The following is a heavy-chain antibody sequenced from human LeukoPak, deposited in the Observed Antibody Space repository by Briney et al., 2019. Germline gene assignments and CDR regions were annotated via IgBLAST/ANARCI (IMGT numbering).Heavy chain of an antibody. CDR1: GFTFSSYW. D-gene: IGHD3-3*01. V-gene: IGHV3-7*01. CDR2: IKQDGSEK. Sequence: GSLRLSCAASGFTFSSYWMSWVRQAPGKGLEWVANIKQDGSEKYYVDSVKGRFTISRDNAKNSLYLQMNSLRAEDTAVYYCARDPLEWLHYFDYWGQGTLVTVSS. J-gene: IGHJ4*02. CDR3: ARDPLEWLHYFDY.